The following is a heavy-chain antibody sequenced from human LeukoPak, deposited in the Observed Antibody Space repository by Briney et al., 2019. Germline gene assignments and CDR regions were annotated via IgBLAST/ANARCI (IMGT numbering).Heavy chain of an antibody. Sequence: GGSLRLSCAASAFTSSSYSMNWVRQAQGEGREWVSSISNSSSYIYYADSVKGRFTIARDNAKSSLYLQMNSLRAEDTAVYYCASWVPSSSWFADPFDYWGQGTLVTVSS. D-gene: IGHD6-13*01. CDR3: ASWVPSSSWFADPFDY. CDR2: ISNSSSYI. V-gene: IGHV3-21*01. J-gene: IGHJ4*02. CDR1: AFTSSSYS.